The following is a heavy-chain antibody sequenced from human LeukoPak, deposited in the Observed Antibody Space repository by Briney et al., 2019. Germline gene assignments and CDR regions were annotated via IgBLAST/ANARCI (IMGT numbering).Heavy chain of an antibody. D-gene: IGHD3-22*01. Sequence: PGGSLRLSCVGSGFTFSSHAMSWVRQAPGKGLEWVSAISGSGGSTYYADSVKGRFTISRDNSKNTLYLQMNSLRAEDTAVYYCAKIPFYYDSSGYYDYWGQGTLVTVSS. CDR2: ISGSGGST. J-gene: IGHJ4*02. CDR1: GFTFSSHA. CDR3: AKIPFYYDSSGYYDY. V-gene: IGHV3-23*01.